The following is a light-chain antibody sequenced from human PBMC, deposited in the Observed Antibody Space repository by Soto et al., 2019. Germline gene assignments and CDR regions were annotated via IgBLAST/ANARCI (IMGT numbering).Light chain of an antibody. CDR3: QQYGSSYT. CDR2: DAS. CDR1: QSVGGSY. J-gene: IGKJ2*01. V-gene: IGKV3-20*01. Sequence: EIVLTQSPGTLSLSPGERATLSCRASQSVGGSYLAWYQQRPGQAPRLLIYDASTRATGIPDRFSGSGSGTDFTLTISRLEPEDFAVYHCQQYGSSYTFSQGTRLEIK.